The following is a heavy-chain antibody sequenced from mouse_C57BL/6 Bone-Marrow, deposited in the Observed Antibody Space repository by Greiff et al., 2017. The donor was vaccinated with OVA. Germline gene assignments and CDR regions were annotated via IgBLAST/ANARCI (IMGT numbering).Heavy chain of an antibody. CDR2: ISYDGSN. CDR3: ARVTYYYGSSPYYFDY. V-gene: IGHV3-6*01. Sequence: DVKLQESGPGLVKPSQSLSLTCSVTGYSITSGYYWNWIRQFPGNKLEWMGYISYDGSNNYNPSLKNRISITRDTSKNQFFLKLNSVTTEDTATYYCARVTYYYGSSPYYFDYWGQGTTLTVSS. CDR1: GYSITSGYY. D-gene: IGHD1-1*01. J-gene: IGHJ2*01.